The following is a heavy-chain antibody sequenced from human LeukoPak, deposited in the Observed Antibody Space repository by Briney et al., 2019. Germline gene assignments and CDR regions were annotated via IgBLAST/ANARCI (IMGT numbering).Heavy chain of an antibody. CDR3: AKDRGGGTMVRRVFGGFDY. J-gene: IGHJ4*02. Sequence: GGSLRLSCAASGFTFSSYAMSWVRQAPGKGLEWVSAISGSGGSTYYADSVKGRFTISRDDSKNTLYLQMNSLRAEDTAVYYCAKDRGGGTMVRRVFGGFDYWGQGTLVTVSS. V-gene: IGHV3-23*01. CDR1: GFTFSSYA. D-gene: IGHD3-10*01. CDR2: ISGSGGST.